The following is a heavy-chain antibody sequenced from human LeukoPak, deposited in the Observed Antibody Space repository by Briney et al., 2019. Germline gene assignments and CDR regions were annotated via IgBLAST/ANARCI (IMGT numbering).Heavy chain of an antibody. V-gene: IGHV3-7*03. CDR2: IHQNGGAE. CDR3: ARDLSSRDAY. CDR1: GFTFSNYW. Sequence: PGGSLRLSCAASGFTFSNYWMSWVRQAPGEGLEWVACIHQNGGAEYYVDSVKGRFAISRDNTKNSLYLQMNSLTVEDTAVYYCARDLSSRDAYWGQGTLVTVSS. J-gene: IGHJ4*02. D-gene: IGHD6-13*01.